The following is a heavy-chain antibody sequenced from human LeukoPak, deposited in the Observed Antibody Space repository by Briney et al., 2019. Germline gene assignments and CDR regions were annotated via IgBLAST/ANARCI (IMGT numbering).Heavy chain of an antibody. CDR3: AREPLIAVAGPPFDY. CDR1: GYTFTGYY. Sequence: GASVKVSCKASGYTFTGYYMHWVRQAPGQGLEWMGWINPNSGGTNYAQKFQGRVTMTRDTSINTAYMELSSLRSDDTAVYYCAREPLIAVAGPPFDYWGQGTLVTVSS. J-gene: IGHJ4*02. V-gene: IGHV1-2*02. D-gene: IGHD6-19*01. CDR2: INPNSGGT.